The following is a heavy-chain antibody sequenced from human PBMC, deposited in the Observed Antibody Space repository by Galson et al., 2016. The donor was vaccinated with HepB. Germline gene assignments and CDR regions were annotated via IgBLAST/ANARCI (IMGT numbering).Heavy chain of an antibody. CDR2: IYYSGST. CDR1: GGSISSYY. Sequence: SETLSLTCTVSGGSISSYYWSWIRQPPGKGLEWIGYIYYSGSTNYNPSLKSRVTISVDTSKNQFSLKLSSVTASDTAVYYCARDSGDGYGYWGQGTLVTVSS. D-gene: IGHD3-22*01. CDR3: ARDSGDGYGY. V-gene: IGHV4-59*01. J-gene: IGHJ4*02.